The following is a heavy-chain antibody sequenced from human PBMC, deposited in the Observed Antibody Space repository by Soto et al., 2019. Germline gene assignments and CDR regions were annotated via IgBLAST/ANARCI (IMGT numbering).Heavy chain of an antibody. Sequence: GGSLRLSCAASGFTFSSYAMHWVRQAPGKGLEWVAVISYDGSNKYYADSVKGRFTISRDNSKNTLYLQMNSLRAEDTAVYYCARDRAGPDSSDNYYFDYWGQGTLVTSPQ. CDR1: GFTFSSYA. CDR2: ISYDGSNK. D-gene: IGHD3-22*01. J-gene: IGHJ4*02. V-gene: IGHV3-30-3*01. CDR3: ARDRAGPDSSDNYYFDY.